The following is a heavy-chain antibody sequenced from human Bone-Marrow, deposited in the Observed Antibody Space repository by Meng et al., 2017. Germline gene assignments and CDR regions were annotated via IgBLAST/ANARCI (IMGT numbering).Heavy chain of an antibody. V-gene: IGHV3-9*03. Sequence: SLKISCAASGFTFDDYAMHWVRQAPGKGLEWVSGISWNSGSIGYADSVKGRFTISRDNAKNSLYLQMNSLRAEDMALYYCAREGGPYCGGDCSSSHDAFDIWGQGTMVTVSS. CDR2: ISWNSGSI. CDR1: GFTFDDYA. J-gene: IGHJ3*02. CDR3: AREGGPYCGGDCSSSHDAFDI. D-gene: IGHD2-21*02.